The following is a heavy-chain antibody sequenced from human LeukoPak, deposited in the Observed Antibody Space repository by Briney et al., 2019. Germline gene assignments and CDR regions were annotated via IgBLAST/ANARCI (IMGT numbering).Heavy chain of an antibody. CDR3: ARDLGPPNPDY. CDR2: INPSGGST. D-gene: IGHD1-14*01. J-gene: IGHJ4*02. V-gene: IGHV1-46*01. Sequence: WASVKVSCKASGYTFTSYYLHWVRQAPGQGPEWMGVINPSGGSTTYAQKFQGRVTMTTDTSTSTAYMELRSLRSDDTAVYYCARDLGPPNPDYWGQGTLVTVSS. CDR1: GYTFTSYY.